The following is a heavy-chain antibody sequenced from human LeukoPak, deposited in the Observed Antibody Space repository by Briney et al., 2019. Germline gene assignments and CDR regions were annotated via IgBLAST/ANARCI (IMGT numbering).Heavy chain of an antibody. CDR3: AKSHFRRSKALDSYWYFDL. Sequence: GGSLRLSCAASGFTFSSYAMSWVRQAPGKGLEWVSAISGGGGSTYYADSVKGRFTISRDNSKNTLYLQMNSLRAEDTAVYYCAKSHFRRSKALDSYWYFDLWGRGTLVTVSS. CDR2: ISGGGGST. CDR1: GFTFSSYA. V-gene: IGHV3-23*01. J-gene: IGHJ2*01. D-gene: IGHD3-3*02.